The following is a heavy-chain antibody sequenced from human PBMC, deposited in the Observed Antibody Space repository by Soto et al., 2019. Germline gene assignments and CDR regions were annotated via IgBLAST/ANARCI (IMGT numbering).Heavy chain of an antibody. Sequence: SETLSLTCTVSGGSISSSSYYWGWIRQPPGKGLEWIGSIFYSGSTYYNPSLKSRVTISVDTSKNQFSLKLSSVTAADTAVYYCASQNNPYYYYGMDVWGQGTTVTVSS. CDR2: IFYSGST. J-gene: IGHJ6*02. CDR3: ASQNNPYYYYGMDV. V-gene: IGHV4-39*01. D-gene: IGHD1-1*01. CDR1: GGSISSSSYY.